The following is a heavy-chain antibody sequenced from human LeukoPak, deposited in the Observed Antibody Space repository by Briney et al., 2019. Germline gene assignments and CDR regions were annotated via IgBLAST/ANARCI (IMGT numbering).Heavy chain of an antibody. CDR1: GFTFTSSA. J-gene: IGHJ6*02. D-gene: IGHD3-22*01. Sequence: SVKVSCKASGFTFTSSAVQWVRQARGQRLEWIGRIVVGSGNTNYAQKFQERVTITRDMSTSTAYMELSSLRSEDTAVYYCAADLGYYDSSTYGMDVWGQGTTVTVSS. V-gene: IGHV1-58*01. CDR3: AADLGYYDSSTYGMDV. CDR2: IVVGSGNT.